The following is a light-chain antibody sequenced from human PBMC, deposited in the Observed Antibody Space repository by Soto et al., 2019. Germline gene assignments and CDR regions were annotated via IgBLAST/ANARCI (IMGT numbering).Light chain of an antibody. Sequence: IQMTQSPSSLSASVGDRVTITCRASQTIDKYLNWYQHIPGRAPKLLIYGASSLQSGVPTRFSGSCGGTYFTLTISSLEHEDFATYYCQQNYSSPGTFGRGTRVEVK. CDR2: GAS. CDR3: QQNYSSPGT. V-gene: IGKV1-39*01. CDR1: QTIDKY. J-gene: IGKJ1*01.